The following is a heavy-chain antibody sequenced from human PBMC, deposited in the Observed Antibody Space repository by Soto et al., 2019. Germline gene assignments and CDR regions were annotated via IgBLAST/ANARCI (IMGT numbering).Heavy chain of an antibody. CDR1: GFPFSSYG. Sequence: GGSLRLSCAASGFPFSSYGMHWVRQAPGKGLDWVGVIWYDGSNKDYAESVKGRFTISRDNSKNMLYLQMNSLRADDTAVYYCASSINWGQGTAVTVSS. J-gene: IGHJ4*02. CDR3: ASSIN. CDR2: IWYDGSNK. V-gene: IGHV3-33*03.